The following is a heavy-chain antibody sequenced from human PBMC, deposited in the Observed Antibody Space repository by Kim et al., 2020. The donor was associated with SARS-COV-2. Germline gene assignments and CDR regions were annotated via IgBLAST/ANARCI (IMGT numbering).Heavy chain of an antibody. CDR3: TTDEIYCTNGVCYLEGVDY. CDR2: IKSKTDGGTT. Sequence: GGSLRLSCAASGFTFSNAWMSWVRQAPGKGLEWVGRIKSKTDGGTTDYAAPVKGRFTISRDDSKNTLYLQMNSLKTEDTAVYYCTTDEIYCTNGVCYLEGVDYWGQGTLVTVSS. CDR1: GFTFSNAW. V-gene: IGHV3-15*01. J-gene: IGHJ4*02. D-gene: IGHD2-8*01.